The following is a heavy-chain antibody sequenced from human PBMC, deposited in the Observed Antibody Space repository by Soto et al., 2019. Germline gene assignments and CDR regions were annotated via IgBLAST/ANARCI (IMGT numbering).Heavy chain of an antibody. Sequence: ASVKVYCKASGYTFTVYYRHRLRQAPGQGLEWMGWINPNSGGTNYAQKFQGWVTMTRDTSISTAYMELSRLRSDDTAVYYCARKLSRALAGSLDFDYWGQGTLVTVSS. CDR2: INPNSGGT. D-gene: IGHD6-19*01. J-gene: IGHJ4*02. V-gene: IGHV1-2*04. CDR3: ARKLSRALAGSLDFDY. CDR1: GYTFTVYY.